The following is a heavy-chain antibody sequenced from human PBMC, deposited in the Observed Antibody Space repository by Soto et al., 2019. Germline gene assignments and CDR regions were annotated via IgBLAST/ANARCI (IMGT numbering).Heavy chain of an antibody. CDR3: ARPKIITFFRGAIDY. J-gene: IGHJ4*02. CDR1: GFTFSNYV. Sequence: PAGALRLPCSVSGFTFSNYVMKWVRQAPGKGLEWVSSIGANGGTTYYADSVKGRFTISRDNSKNTLYLQISSLRAEDTAVYYCARPKIITFFRGAIDYWGKGTLVTVSS. CDR2: IGANGGTT. D-gene: IGHD3-10*01. V-gene: IGHV3-23*01.